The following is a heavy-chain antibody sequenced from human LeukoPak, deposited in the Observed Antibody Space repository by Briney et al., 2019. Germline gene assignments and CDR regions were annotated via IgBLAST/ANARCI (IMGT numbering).Heavy chain of an antibody. V-gene: IGHV1-46*01. CDR1: GGAFSSYA. CDR3: ARDPGIAVAAVWGDAFDI. J-gene: IGHJ3*02. Sequence: GASVKVSCKASGGAFSSYAISWVRQAPGQGLEWMEIINPSGGSTSYAQKFQGRVTMTRDTSTSTVYMELSSLRSEGTAVYYCARDPGIAVAAVWGDAFDIWGQGTMVTVSS. D-gene: IGHD6-19*01. CDR2: INPSGGST.